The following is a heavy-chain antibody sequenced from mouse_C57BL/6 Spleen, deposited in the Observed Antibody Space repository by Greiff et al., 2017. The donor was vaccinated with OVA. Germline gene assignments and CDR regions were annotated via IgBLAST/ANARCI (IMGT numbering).Heavy chain of an antibody. V-gene: IGHV2-9*01. CDR2: IWGGGST. J-gene: IGHJ3*01. CDR1: GFSLTSYG. Sequence: VKLMESGPGLVAPSQSLSITCTVSGFSLTSYGVDWVRQPPGKGLEWLGVIWGGGSTNYYSALISRLTISKDNSKSQVFLKMSSLQTDDTAMYYCAIICERFAYWGQGTLVTVSA. D-gene: IGHD6-5*01. CDR3: AIICERFAY.